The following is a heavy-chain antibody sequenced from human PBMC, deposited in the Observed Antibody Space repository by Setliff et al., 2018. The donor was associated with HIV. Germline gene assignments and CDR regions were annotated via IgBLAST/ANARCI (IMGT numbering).Heavy chain of an antibody. Sequence: PSETLSLTCAVSAYSISSGYYWGWIRQPPGKGLEWIGSIYHSGSTYYNPSLMSRVTISVDTSKNQFSLKLRSVTAADTAVYYCARQWRDQYNSDVSTEYFQHWGLGTLVTVSS. CDR3: ARQWRDQYNSDVSTEYFQH. V-gene: IGHV4-38-2*01. CDR1: AYSISSGYY. J-gene: IGHJ1*01. D-gene: IGHD6-19*01. CDR2: IYHSGST.